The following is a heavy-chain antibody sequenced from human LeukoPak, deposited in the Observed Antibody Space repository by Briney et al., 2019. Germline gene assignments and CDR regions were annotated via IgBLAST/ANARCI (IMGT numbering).Heavy chain of an antibody. D-gene: IGHD2-15*01. CDR3: ASDRIEVDAFDI. CDR2: IYTSGST. CDR1: GGSISSGSYF. J-gene: IGHJ3*02. V-gene: IGHV4-61*02. Sequence: PSETLSLTCTVPGGSISSGSYFWSWIRQPAGTGLEWIGRIYTSGSTNYNPSLKSRVTISVDTSKNQFSLKLSSVTAADTAVYYCASDRIEVDAFDIWGQGTMVTVSS.